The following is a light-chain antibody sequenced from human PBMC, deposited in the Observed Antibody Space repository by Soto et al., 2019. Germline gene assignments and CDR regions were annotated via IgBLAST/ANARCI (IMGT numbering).Light chain of an antibody. V-gene: IGKV3-15*01. J-gene: IGKJ1*01. CDR1: QSVSNN. CDR2: GAS. Sequence: EIVLTQSPGTLSLSPGERATLSCRSSQSVSNNYLAWYQQKPGQAPRLLIYGASTRATGIPVRFSGSGSGTEFTLTISSLQSEDFAVYYCQQDDKWPPTFGQGTKVDIK. CDR3: QQDDKWPPT.